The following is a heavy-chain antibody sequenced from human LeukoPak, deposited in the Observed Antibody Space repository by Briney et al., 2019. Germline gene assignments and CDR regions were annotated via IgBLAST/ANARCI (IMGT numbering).Heavy chain of an antibody. D-gene: IGHD1-26*01. V-gene: IGHV3-21*01. CDR1: GFTFSSCG. CDR3: ARDRNTGSSYENLFEF. Sequence: GGPVTLSCAASGFTFSSCGMSWVRQAPGKGLEWVSSIRGSDGYTYYADSVKGRFTISRDNAKNTLYLQMNSLRAEDTSVYYCARDRNTGSSYENLFEFWGQGSLGTVSS. CDR2: IRGSDGYT. J-gene: IGHJ4*02.